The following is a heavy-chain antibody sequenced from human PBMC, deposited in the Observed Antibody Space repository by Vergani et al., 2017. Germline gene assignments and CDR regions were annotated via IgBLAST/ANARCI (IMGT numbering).Heavy chain of an antibody. J-gene: IGHJ6*02. D-gene: IGHD2-15*01. V-gene: IGHV3-7*01. CDR3: ARDRGGRGSSYYYGMDV. Sequence: EVQLVESGGGLVQPGGSLRLSCAASGFTFSSYWMSWVRQAPGKGLEWVANIKQDGSDKFYVDSVKGRFTVSRDNAKNSLYLQMNSLRAEDTAVYYCARDRGGRGSSYYYGMDVLGQGTTVTVSS. CDR2: IKQDGSDK. CDR1: GFTFSSYW.